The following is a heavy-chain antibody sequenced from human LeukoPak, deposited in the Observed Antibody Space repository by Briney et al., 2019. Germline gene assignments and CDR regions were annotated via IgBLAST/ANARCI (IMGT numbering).Heavy chain of an antibody. J-gene: IGHJ4*02. CDR1: GLTFSSSW. Sequence: GGSLRLSCAVSGLTFSSSWVDRVRQAPGKGLEWVASINPDGNKKYSADSVKGRFTISRDNAENSLYLQMNSLRVEDTAFYYCARDLAYSRLDYWGQGMLVTVSS. D-gene: IGHD5-18*01. CDR3: ARDLAYSRLDY. CDR2: INPDGNKK. V-gene: IGHV3-7*01.